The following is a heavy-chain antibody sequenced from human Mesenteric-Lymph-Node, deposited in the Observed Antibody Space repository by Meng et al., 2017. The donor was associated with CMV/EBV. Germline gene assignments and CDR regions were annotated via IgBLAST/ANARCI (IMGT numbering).Heavy chain of an antibody. Sequence: SETLSLTCTVSGGSISSSSYYWGWIRQPPGKGLEWIGYIYYSGSTNYNPSLKSRVTISVDTSKNQFSLKLSSVTAADTAVYYCARHYQLLYGWFDPWGQGTLVTVSS. CDR1: GGSISSSSYY. V-gene: IGHV4-61*05. CDR3: ARHYQLLYGWFDP. CDR2: IYYSGST. J-gene: IGHJ5*02. D-gene: IGHD2-2*02.